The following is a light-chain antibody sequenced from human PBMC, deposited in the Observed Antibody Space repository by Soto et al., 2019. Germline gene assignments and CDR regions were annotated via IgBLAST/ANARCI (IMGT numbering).Light chain of an antibody. V-gene: IGKV1-33*01. CDR2: DAS. CDR1: QDISNY. J-gene: IGKJ3*01. Sequence: DIPMTQSPSSLSASVGDRVTITCQASQDISNYLNWYQQKPGKAPKLLIYDASNLETGVPSRFSGSGSGTDFTFTISSLPPEDIATYYCQQYDNLPPFTFGPGTKVDIK. CDR3: QQYDNLPPFT.